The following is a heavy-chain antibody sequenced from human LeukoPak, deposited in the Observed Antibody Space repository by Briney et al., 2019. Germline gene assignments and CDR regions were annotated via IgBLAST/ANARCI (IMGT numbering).Heavy chain of an antibody. J-gene: IGHJ4*02. CDR3: ARGHDYFTT. V-gene: IGHV4-30-4*08. CDR1: GGSISSSSYY. Sequence: SETLSLTCTVSGGSISSSSYYWSWIRQPPGKGLEWIGYIYYSGNTYYNPSLQSRVTISVDTSKNQFSLNLSSVTAADTAVFYCARGHDYFTTGAREPWSPSPQ. CDR2: IYYSGNT.